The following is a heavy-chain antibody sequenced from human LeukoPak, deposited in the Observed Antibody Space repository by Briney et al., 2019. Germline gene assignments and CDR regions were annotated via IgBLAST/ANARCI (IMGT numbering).Heavy chain of an antibody. D-gene: IGHD2-21*01. Sequence: GASVKVSCKASGYIFTKYAVHWVRQAPGQRPEWMGWIKAGNGDTKYSQNFQDRLTITRDTSASTAYMELSSLTSEDTALYYCARDDCGDTCYPGGYWGQGTLVTVSS. J-gene: IGHJ4*02. CDR3: ARDDCGDTCYPGGY. CDR2: IKAGNGDT. V-gene: IGHV1-3*01. CDR1: GYIFTKYA.